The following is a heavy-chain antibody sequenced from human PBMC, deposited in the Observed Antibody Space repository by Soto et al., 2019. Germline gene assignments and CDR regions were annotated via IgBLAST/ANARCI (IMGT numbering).Heavy chain of an antibody. CDR2: IYYSGST. Sequence: SETLSLTCTVSGGSVSSGSYYWSWIRQPPGKGLEWIGNIYYSGSTNYNPSLKSRVTISVDTSKNQFSLKLSSVTAADTAVYYCARLYYGSGSYYKYYYYGMDVWGQRTTVTVSS. CDR1: GGSVSSGSYY. V-gene: IGHV4-61*01. J-gene: IGHJ6*02. D-gene: IGHD3-10*01. CDR3: ARLYYGSGSYYKYYYYGMDV.